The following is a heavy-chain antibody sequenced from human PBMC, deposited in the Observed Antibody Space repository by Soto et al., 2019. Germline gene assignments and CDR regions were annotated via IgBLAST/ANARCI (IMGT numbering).Heavy chain of an antibody. J-gene: IGHJ6*02. Sequence: SETLSLTCAVYGGSFSGYYWSWIRQPPGKGLEWIGYIYYNGSTNYNPSLKSRVTISSDTSKNQFSLRLFSVTAADTAVYYCARDRPRTIYNSDYYNYGMDVWGQGTTVTVSS. CDR3: ARDRPRTIYNSDYYNYGMDV. CDR1: GGSFSGYY. D-gene: IGHD6-19*01. CDR2: IYYNGST. V-gene: IGHV4-59*01.